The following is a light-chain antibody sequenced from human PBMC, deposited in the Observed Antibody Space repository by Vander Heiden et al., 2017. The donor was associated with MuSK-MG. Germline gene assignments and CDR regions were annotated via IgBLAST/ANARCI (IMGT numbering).Light chain of an antibody. CDR2: GAT. V-gene: IGKV3-15*01. Sequence: EIVMTQSPATLAVSPGERATLSCQASQSVNNNLAWYQQKPGQAPRLLIYGATTRATGIPARFSGSGSGAEFTLTISSLQSEGFAVYYCQQYNNWPWTFGQGTKVEIK. J-gene: IGKJ1*01. CDR3: QQYNNWPWT. CDR1: QSVNNN.